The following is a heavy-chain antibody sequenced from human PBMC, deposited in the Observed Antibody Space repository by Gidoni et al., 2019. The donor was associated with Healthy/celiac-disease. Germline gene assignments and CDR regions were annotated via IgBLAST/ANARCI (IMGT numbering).Heavy chain of an antibody. V-gene: IGHV3-33*01. J-gene: IGHJ4*02. D-gene: IGHD2-15*01. Sequence: QVQLVESGGGVVQPGRSLRLSCAASGFTFSSYGMHWVRQAPGKGLEWVAVIWYDGSNKYYADSVKGRFTISRDNSKNTLYLQMNSLRAEDTAVYYCARDDCSGGSCYWDYFDYWGQGTLVTVSS. CDR1: GFTFSSYG. CDR2: IWYDGSNK. CDR3: ARDDCSGGSCYWDYFDY.